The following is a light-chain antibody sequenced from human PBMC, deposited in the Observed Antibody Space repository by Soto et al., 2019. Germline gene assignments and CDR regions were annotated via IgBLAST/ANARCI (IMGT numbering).Light chain of an antibody. CDR2: AAS. CDR1: QGISSY. CDR3: QQYNSYPLT. Sequence: IQLTQSPSSLSASVGDRFTITCRAIQGISSYLAWYQQKPGKAPKLLIYAASNLQGGVPSRFSGSGSGTEFTLTISSLQPDDFAAYYCQQYNSYPLTFGGGTKVDIK. J-gene: IGKJ4*01. V-gene: IGKV1-9*01.